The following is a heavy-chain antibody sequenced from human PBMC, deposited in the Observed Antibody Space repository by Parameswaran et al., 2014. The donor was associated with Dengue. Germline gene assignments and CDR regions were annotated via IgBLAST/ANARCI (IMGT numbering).Heavy chain of an antibody. CDR3: ARDIVVVPAAIYRYYYYGMDV. D-gene: IGHD2-2*02. J-gene: IGHJ6*02. Sequence: VRQAPGKGLEWVSYISSSSSTIYYADSVKGRFTISRDNAKNSLYLQMNSLRDEDTAVYYCARDIVVVPAAIYRYYYYGMDVWGQGTTVTVSS. CDR2: ISSSSSTI. V-gene: IGHV3-48*02.